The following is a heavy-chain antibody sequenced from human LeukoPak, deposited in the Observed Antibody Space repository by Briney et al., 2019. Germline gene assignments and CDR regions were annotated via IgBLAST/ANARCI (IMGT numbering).Heavy chain of an antibody. J-gene: IGHJ4*02. D-gene: IGHD6-13*01. Sequence: SETLSLTCAVYGGSFSDYYWSWIRQPPGKGLEWIGEINHSGSTNYNPSLKSRVTISVDTSKNQFSLKLSSVTAADTAVYYCARGRVSSRPRFDYWGQGTLVTVSS. V-gene: IGHV4-34*01. CDR1: GGSFSDYY. CDR2: INHSGST. CDR3: ARGRVSSRPRFDY.